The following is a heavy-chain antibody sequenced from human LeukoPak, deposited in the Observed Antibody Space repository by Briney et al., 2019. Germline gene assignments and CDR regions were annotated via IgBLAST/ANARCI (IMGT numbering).Heavy chain of an antibody. D-gene: IGHD5-18*01. V-gene: IGHV3-30*02. CDR3: AKDHSSNWFDS. Sequence: GALRLSCAASGFTFSHYGMHWVRQAPGKGLEWVAFIRYDGSDKYYADSVKGRFTISRDKSKSTLYLYMNSLGAEDTAVYYCAKDHSSNWFDSWGQGILLTVSS. CDR2: IRYDGSDK. CDR1: GFTFSHYG. J-gene: IGHJ5*01.